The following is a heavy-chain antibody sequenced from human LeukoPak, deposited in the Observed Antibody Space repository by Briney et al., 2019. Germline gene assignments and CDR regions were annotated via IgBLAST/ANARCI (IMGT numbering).Heavy chain of an antibody. CDR2: IRYDGSNK. J-gene: IGHJ4*02. CDR1: GFTFSSYG. D-gene: IGHD6-6*01. CDR3: AKESSQHSSSSGPDY. V-gene: IGHV3-30*02. Sequence: GGSLRLSCAASGFTFSSYGMHWVRQAPGKGLEWVAFIRYDGSNKYYADSVKGRFTISRDNSKNTLYLQMNSLRAEDTAVYYCAKESSQHSSSSGPDYWGQGTLVTVSS.